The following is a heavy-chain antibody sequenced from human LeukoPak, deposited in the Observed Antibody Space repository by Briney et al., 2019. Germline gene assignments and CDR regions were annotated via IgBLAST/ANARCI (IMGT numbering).Heavy chain of an antibody. D-gene: IGHD6-19*01. V-gene: IGHV3-48*01. CDR1: GFTFSSYG. CDR3: ARDPLVGAVAGLIDY. J-gene: IGHJ4*02. CDR2: ISSSSSTI. Sequence: GGSLRLSCAASGFTFSSYGMTWVRQAPGKGLEWVSYISSSSSTIYYADSVKGRFTISRDNAKNSLYLQLNSLRAEDTAVYYCARDPLVGAVAGLIDYWGQGTLVTVSS.